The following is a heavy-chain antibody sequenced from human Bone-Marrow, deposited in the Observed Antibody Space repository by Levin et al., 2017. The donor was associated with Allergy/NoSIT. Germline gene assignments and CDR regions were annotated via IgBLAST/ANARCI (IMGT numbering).Heavy chain of an antibody. CDR2: IYYTGSS. D-gene: IGHD2-8*01. CDR3: ARAELGYCSDGVCYMEFDP. Sequence: SCTVSGGSISSYYWSWIRQPPGKGLEWIGYIYYTGSSNYNPSLQSRVTISVDMSKNQFSLNLTSVTAADTAVYYCARAELGYCSDGVCYMEFDPWGQGTLVTVSS. CDR1: GGSISSYY. J-gene: IGHJ5*02. V-gene: IGHV4-59*01.